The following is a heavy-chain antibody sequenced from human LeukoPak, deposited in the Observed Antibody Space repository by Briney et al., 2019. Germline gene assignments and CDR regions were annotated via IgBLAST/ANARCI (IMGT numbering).Heavy chain of an antibody. Sequence: GGSLRLSCAASGFTLSTYSMNWVHQAPGKGLEWVSSITSSSSYYADSVKGRFTISRDNAKNSLFLQMNSLRAEDTAVYFCARDPDPHDYGDYEEGFWYYYAMDVWGKGATVTVSP. CDR3: ARDPDPHDYGDYEEGFWYYYAMDV. J-gene: IGHJ6*04. D-gene: IGHD4-17*01. CDR1: GFTLSTYS. V-gene: IGHV3-21*01. CDR2: ITSSSSY.